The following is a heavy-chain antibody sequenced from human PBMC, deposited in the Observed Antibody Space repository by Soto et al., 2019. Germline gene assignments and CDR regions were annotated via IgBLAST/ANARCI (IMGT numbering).Heavy chain of an antibody. D-gene: IGHD2-2*01. J-gene: IGHJ5*02. V-gene: IGHV5-51*01. CDR2: IYPADSDT. CDR1: GYSFPSQW. CDR3: ARGYCTTTICDPWFDP. Sequence: GESLKISCKGSGYSFPSQWIGWVRQMPGKGLEWMGNIYPADSDTRYSPSFQGQVTISADKSITTAYLQWSSLKASDTAMYYCARGYCTTTICDPWFDPWGQGTLVTVSS.